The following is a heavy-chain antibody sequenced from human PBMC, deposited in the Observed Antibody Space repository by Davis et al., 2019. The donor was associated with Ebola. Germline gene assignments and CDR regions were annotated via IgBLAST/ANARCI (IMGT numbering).Heavy chain of an antibody. CDR3: AKDTSKFWFDI. D-gene: IGHD1-26*01. CDR1: GLSFSSYF. J-gene: IGHJ3*02. Sequence: GGSLRLSCAASGLSFSSYFMSWVRQPPGKGLEWVSTLCTSADTYYADSVKGRFTISRDTSKNTLYLQMNGLRVEDTAIYYCAKDTSKFWFDIWGQGTMVTVSS. V-gene: IGHV3-23*01. CDR2: LCTSADT.